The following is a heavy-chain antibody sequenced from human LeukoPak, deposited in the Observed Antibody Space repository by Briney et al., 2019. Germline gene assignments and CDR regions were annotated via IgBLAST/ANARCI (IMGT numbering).Heavy chain of an antibody. CDR2: ISSSSSYI. CDR1: GFTFSSYS. V-gene: IGHV3-21*01. D-gene: IGHD1-14*01. Sequence: GGSLRLSCAASGFTFSSYSMNWVRQAPGKGLEWLSSISSSSSYIYYADSVKGRFTISRDNAKNSLYLQMNSLRAEDTAVYYCARDRRSNRGGWPVDYWGQGTLVTVSS. CDR3: ARDRRSNRGGWPVDY. J-gene: IGHJ4*02.